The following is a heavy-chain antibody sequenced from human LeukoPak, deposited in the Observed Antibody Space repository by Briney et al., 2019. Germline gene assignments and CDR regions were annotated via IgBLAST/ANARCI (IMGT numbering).Heavy chain of an antibody. V-gene: IGHV1-24*01. Sequence: ASQRVSSTVSGYTLTELSMHWVRQAPGKGVEWMGDFEPEDGETISAQKFQSRVTLSEDTPTDTAYMEISTVRYADTAVYYCATGGAYCCSTSCYHMDVWGKGTTVTVSS. CDR1: GYTLTELS. D-gene: IGHD2-2*01. CDR3: ATGGAYCCSTSCYHMDV. J-gene: IGHJ6*03. CDR2: FEPEDGET.